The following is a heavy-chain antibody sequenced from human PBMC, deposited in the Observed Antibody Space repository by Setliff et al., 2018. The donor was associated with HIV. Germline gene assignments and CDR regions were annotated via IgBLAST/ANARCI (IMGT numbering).Heavy chain of an antibody. CDR2: TYYRSKWNS. CDR1: GDSVSSKSAA. J-gene: IGHJ6*03. V-gene: IGHV6-1*01. CDR3: ARGGDWDDNYYMDV. Sequence: SQTLSLTCAISGDSVSSKSAAWNWLRQSPSRGLEWLGRTYYRSKWNSDYAPSVKSRVTINPDTSKNKFSLQLNSVTPEDTAVYYCARGGDWDDNYYMDVWGKGTTVAVSS. D-gene: IGHD1-1*01.